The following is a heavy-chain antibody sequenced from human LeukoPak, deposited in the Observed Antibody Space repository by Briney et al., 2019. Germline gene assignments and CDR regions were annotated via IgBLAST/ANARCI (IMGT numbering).Heavy chain of an antibody. CDR3: ARAPRGIAVAGTEFDP. CDR2: ISYDGSNK. J-gene: IGHJ5*02. CDR1: GFTFSSYA. Sequence: GGSLRLSCAASGFTFSSYAMHWVRQAPGKGLEWVAVISYDGSNKYYADSVKGRFTISRDNSKNTLYLQMNSLRAEDTAVYYCARAPRGIAVAGTEFDPWGQGTLVTVSS. D-gene: IGHD6-19*01. V-gene: IGHV3-30-3*01.